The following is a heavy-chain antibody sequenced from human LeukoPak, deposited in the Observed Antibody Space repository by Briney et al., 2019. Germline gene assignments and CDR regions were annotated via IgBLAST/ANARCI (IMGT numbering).Heavy chain of an antibody. V-gene: IGHV3-21*01. D-gene: IGHD3-10*01. CDR3: AKDSAFYYIDV. CDR1: GFTFSSYS. J-gene: IGHJ6*03. CDR2: ISSSSSYI. Sequence: GGSLRLSCAASGFTFSSYSMNWVRQAPGKGLEWVSSISSSSSYIYYADSVKGRFTISRDNSKNTLYLQMNSLKGDDTAVYYCAKDSAFYYIDVWGKGTTVIISS.